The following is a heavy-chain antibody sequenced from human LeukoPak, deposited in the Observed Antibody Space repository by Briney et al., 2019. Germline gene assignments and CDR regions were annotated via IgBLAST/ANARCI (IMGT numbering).Heavy chain of an antibody. Sequence: GGSLRLSCAASGFTFSNAWMSWVRQAPGKGLEWVGRIKSKTDGGTTDYAAPVKGRFTISRDDSKNTLYLQMNSLKTEDTAVYYCTTITGDYYDSSGYLRFDYWGQGTLVTVSS. V-gene: IGHV3-15*01. CDR1: GFTFSNAW. J-gene: IGHJ4*02. CDR2: IKSKTDGGTT. D-gene: IGHD3-22*01. CDR3: TTITGDYYDSSGYLRFDY.